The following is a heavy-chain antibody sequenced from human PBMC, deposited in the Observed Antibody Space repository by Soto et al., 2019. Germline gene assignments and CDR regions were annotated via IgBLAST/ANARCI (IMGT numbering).Heavy chain of an antibody. V-gene: IGHV4-59*12. Sequence: SETLSLTCTVSRGSISSYYWSWIRQPPGRGPEWIGYVYHSGSTYYNPSLKSRVIISVDTSKNQFSLRLRSVTAADTAVYYCARAASFYYDNTGYYHFDYWGQGSLVTVSS. D-gene: IGHD3-22*01. CDR3: ARAASFYYDNTGYYHFDY. CDR2: VYHSGST. J-gene: IGHJ4*02. CDR1: RGSISSYY.